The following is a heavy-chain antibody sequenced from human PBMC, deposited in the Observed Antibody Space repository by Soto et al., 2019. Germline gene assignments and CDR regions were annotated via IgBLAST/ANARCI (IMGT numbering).Heavy chain of an antibody. D-gene: IGHD6-6*01. CDR3: TRGGAARITYYYGMDV. CDR1: GFTFGDYA. CDR2: IRSKAYGGTT. V-gene: IGHV3-49*03. J-gene: IGHJ6*02. Sequence: HPGGSLRLSCTASGFTFGDYAMSWFRQAPGKGLEWVGFIRSKAYGGTTEYAASVKGRFTISRDDSKSIAYLQMNSLKTEDTAVYYCTRGGAARITYYYGMDVWGQGTTVTVSS.